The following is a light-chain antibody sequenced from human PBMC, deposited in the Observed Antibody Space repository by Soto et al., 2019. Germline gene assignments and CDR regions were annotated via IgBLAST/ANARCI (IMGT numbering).Light chain of an antibody. V-gene: IGKV3-15*01. CDR3: QRFNRWPLS. CDR1: QSVGST. Sequence: EIVLTQSPAALSVSPWERVTLSCWASQSVGSTLNWYQQRPGQAPRLLIYDTSIRATGIPARFSGSGSGTEFTLTIASLQSEDFGVYYCQRFNRWPLSFGGGTKVDI. J-gene: IGKJ4*01. CDR2: DTS.